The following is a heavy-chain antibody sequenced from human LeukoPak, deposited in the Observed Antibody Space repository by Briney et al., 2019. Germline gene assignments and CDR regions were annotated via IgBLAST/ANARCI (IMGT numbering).Heavy chain of an antibody. D-gene: IGHD3-3*01. CDR3: ARRQYYDFWGGYPLYPPGVFDI. CDR1: GGTFSSYA. Sequence: ASVKVSCKASGGTFSSYAISWVRQAPGQGLEWMGGIIPIFGTANHAQKFQGRVTITTDESTSTAYMELSSLRSEDTAVYYCARRQYYDFWGGYPLYPPGVFDIWGQGTMVTVSS. CDR2: IIPIFGTA. V-gene: IGHV1-69*05. J-gene: IGHJ3*02.